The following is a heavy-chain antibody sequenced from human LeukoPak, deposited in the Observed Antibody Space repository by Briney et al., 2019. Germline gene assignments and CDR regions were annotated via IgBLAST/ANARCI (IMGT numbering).Heavy chain of an antibody. J-gene: IGHJ4*02. CDR1: RYTFTGYC. CDR2: INPNSGGT. Sequence: ASVKVSCKASRYTFTGYCMHWVRQAPGQGLEGMGWINPNSGGTNYAQKFQGRVTTTRDTSISTAYMELSRLRSDDTAVYYCARDPPVGIQPGVDWGQGTLVTVSS. CDR3: ARDPPVGIQPGVD. V-gene: IGHV1-2*02. D-gene: IGHD5-18*01.